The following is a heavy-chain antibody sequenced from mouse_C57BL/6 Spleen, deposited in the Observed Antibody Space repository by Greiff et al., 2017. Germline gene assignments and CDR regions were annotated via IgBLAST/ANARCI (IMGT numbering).Heavy chain of an antibody. V-gene: IGHV5-6*01. CDR1: GFTFSSYG. CDR3: ARQDYYCSFY. D-gene: IGHD1-1*01. J-gene: IGHJ2*01. Sequence: EVQLVESGGDLVKPGGSLKLSCAASGFTFSSYGMSWVRQTPDKRLEWVATISSGGSYTYYPDSVKGRFTISRDNAKNTLYLQKSSLKSKDTAMYYCARQDYYCSFYWGQGTTLTVSS. CDR2: ISSGGSYT.